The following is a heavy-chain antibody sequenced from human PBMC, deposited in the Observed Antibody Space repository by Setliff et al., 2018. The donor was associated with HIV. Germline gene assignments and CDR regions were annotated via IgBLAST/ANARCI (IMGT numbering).Heavy chain of an antibody. Sequence: SETLSLTCSVSGASIRSYYWTWIRQPPGRGLEWIGFIYYTGSTKYNPSLKSRVTISVDTSRTQFSLRLGSVTAADTAIYYCARDDTNFFDYWGQGALVTVSS. V-gene: IGHV4-59*12. CDR2: IYYTGST. CDR1: GASIRSYY. CDR3: ARDDTNFFDY. J-gene: IGHJ4*02.